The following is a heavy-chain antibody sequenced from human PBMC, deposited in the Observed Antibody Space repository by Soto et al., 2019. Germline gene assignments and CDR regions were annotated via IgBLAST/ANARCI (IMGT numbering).Heavy chain of an antibody. J-gene: IGHJ4*02. CDR2: IKQDGSEK. D-gene: IGHD3-22*01. CDR1: GFTFSSYW. Sequence: PGGSLGLSCAASGFTFSSYWMSWVRQAPGKGLEWVANIKQDGSEKYYVDSVKGRFTISRDNAKNSLYLQMNSLRAEDTAVYYCARSPYYYDSSGYYYCYFDYWGQGTLVTVSS. V-gene: IGHV3-7*04. CDR3: ARSPYYYDSSGYYYCYFDY.